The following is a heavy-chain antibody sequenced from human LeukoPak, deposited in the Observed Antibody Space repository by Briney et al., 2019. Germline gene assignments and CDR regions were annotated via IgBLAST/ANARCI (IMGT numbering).Heavy chain of an antibody. V-gene: IGHV3-7*04. J-gene: IGHJ4*02. Sequence: GGSLRLSCATSGFNFSDSRMTWVRQAPGKGLQWVANINRDGTEKHFLDSIEGRFTISRDNRKMSLYLQMNSLRPQDTAVYFCVRGDWYFESWGQGTLVTVSS. CDR1: GFNFSDSR. CDR3: VRGDWYFES. CDR2: INRDGTEK. D-gene: IGHD2-21*01.